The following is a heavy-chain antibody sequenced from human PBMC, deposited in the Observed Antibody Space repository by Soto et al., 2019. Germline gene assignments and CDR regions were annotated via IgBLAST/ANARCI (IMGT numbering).Heavy chain of an antibody. CDR1: GGSISSGDYY. CDR2: IYYSGST. J-gene: IGHJ5*02. Sequence: QVQLHESGPGLVKPSQTLSLTCTVSGGSISSGDYYWSWIRQPPGKGLEWIGYIYYSGSTYYNPSLKSRVTISVDTSKNQFSLKLSSVTAADTAVYYCARDWGYSSSFGFGNWFDPWGQGTLVTVSS. V-gene: IGHV4-30-4*01. CDR3: ARDWGYSSSFGFGNWFDP. D-gene: IGHD6-6*01.